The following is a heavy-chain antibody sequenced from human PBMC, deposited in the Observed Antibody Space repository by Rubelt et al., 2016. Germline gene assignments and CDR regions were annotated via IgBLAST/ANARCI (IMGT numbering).Heavy chain of an antibody. CDR1: GGSISSSSYY. CDR2: IYYSGST. D-gene: IGHD3-3*01. J-gene: IGHJ4*02. Sequence: QLQLQESGPGLVKPSETLSLTCTVSGGSISSSSYYWGWIRQPPGKGLEWIGSIYYSGSTYYNPSLNSRVTISLDMSKNQFSLKLRSVTAADTAVYYCARARWIFGVVPFDYWGPGTLVTVSS. CDR3: ARARWIFGVVPFDY. V-gene: IGHV4-39*07.